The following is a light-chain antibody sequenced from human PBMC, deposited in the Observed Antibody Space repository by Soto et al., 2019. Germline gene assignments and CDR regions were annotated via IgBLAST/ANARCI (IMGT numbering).Light chain of an antibody. Sequence: IQMTQSPSYLSASVGDRVTITCRASQTTSTYLHLYQQKPGQAPPLLIYAASSLQSGAPSRFSGRRSGTDISLTISRQPPEDFATYYCQQSLSIPYTFGQGTKLEIK. CDR2: AAS. V-gene: IGKV1-39*01. J-gene: IGKJ2*01. CDR1: QTTSTY. CDR3: QQSLSIPYT.